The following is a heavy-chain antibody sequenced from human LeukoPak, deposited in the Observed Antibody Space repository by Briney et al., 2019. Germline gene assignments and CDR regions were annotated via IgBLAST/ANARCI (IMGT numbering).Heavy chain of an antibody. D-gene: IGHD2-15*01. CDR3: ARDQMYCSGGSCYPDCFNP. J-gene: IGHJ5*02. Sequence: ASVKVSCKASGYTFTGYYMHWVRPAPGQGLEWMGWISPNGGGTNYAQQFQGRVTMTRDTSISTAYMELSRLRSDDTAVYYCARDQMYCSGGSCYPDCFNPWGQGTLVTVSS. CDR1: GYTFTGYY. CDR2: ISPNGGGT. V-gene: IGHV1-2*02.